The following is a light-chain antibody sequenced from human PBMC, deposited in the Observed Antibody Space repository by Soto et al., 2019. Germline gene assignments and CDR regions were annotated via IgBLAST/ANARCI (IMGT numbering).Light chain of an antibody. CDR1: QRIGNY. V-gene: IGKV1-39*01. J-gene: IGKJ3*01. Sequence: DIQMTQSRASVSASVGERVTITCRSSQRIGNYLNWCQHKLGKGPRLLIYAASSLQSGVPSRFSGSGSGTNFTLTISSLQPEDFATYYCQQSYTALVFTFGPGTKVDIK. CDR3: QQSYTALVFT. CDR2: AAS.